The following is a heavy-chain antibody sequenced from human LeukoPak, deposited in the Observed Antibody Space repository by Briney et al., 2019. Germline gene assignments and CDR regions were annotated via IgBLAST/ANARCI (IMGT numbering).Heavy chain of an antibody. Sequence: GGSLRLSCAASGFTFSSYGMHWVRQAPGKGLEWVAFIRYDGSNKYYADSVKGPFTISRDNSKNTLYLQMNSLRAEDTAVYYCAKDPTGGYSSGWPSGGWFDPWGQGTLVTVSS. J-gene: IGHJ5*02. D-gene: IGHD6-19*01. CDR1: GFTFSSYG. CDR2: IRYDGSNK. CDR3: AKDPTGGYSSGWPSGGWFDP. V-gene: IGHV3-30*02.